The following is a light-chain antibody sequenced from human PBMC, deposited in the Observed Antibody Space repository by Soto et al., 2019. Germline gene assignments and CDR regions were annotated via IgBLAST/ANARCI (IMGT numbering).Light chain of an antibody. J-gene: IGKJ2*01. V-gene: IGKV3D-20*01. CDR3: QLYDSPPYT. Sequence: ENVLTQSPATLSLSPGEIATLSCGASQTVSSNYLAWYQQKPGLAPRLLIYDASHRATGIPDRFSGGGSGTDFTLTISRLEPEDFGMYYCQLYDSPPYTFGQGTKLQIK. CDR2: DAS. CDR1: QTVSSNY.